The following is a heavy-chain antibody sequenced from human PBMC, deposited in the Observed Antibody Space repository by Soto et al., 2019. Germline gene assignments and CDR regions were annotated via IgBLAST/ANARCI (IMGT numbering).Heavy chain of an antibody. V-gene: IGHV4-31*03. Sequence: SETLSLTCTVSGGSISSGDYYWSWIRQPPGKGLEWIGYIYYSGSTYYNPSLKSRVSISVDTSKNQFSLKLRPVIAADTAVYYCATTSYYGSGSYGLDYWGQGTLVTVSS. D-gene: IGHD3-10*01. CDR1: GGSISSGDYY. CDR3: ATTSYYGSGSYGLDY. CDR2: IYYSGST. J-gene: IGHJ4*02.